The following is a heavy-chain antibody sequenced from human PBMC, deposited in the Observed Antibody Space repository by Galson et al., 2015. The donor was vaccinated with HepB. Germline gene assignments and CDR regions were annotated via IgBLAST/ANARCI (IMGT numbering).Heavy chain of an antibody. D-gene: IGHD3-10*01. CDR3: ARRRSGSYFDSSGYFDY. V-gene: IGHV4-30-2*03. CDR2: IYQSVT. Sequence: TLSLTCDVSGGSISSGGHSWNWIRQPPGKGLEWIGYIYQSVTYYNPSLKSRVTISVDTSRNQCSLKLTYVTAADTAVYYCARRRSGSYFDSSGYFDYWGQGTLVTVSS. J-gene: IGHJ4*02. CDR1: GGSISSGGHS.